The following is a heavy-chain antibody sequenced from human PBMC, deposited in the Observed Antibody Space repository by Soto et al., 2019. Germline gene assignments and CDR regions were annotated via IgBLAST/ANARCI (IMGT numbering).Heavy chain of an antibody. Sequence: GASVKVCCKASGGTFSSYAISWVRQAPGQGLEWMGGIIPIFGTANYAQKFQGRVTITADESTSTAYMELSSLRSEDTAVYYCARDVEDYYDSSGYYQIGYWGQGTLVTVSS. J-gene: IGHJ4*02. CDR3: ARDVEDYYDSSGYYQIGY. CDR1: GGTFSSYA. V-gene: IGHV1-69*13. CDR2: IIPIFGTA. D-gene: IGHD3-22*01.